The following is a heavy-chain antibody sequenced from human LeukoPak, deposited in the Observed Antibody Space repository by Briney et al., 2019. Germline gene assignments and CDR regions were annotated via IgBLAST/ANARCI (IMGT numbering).Heavy chain of an antibody. D-gene: IGHD6-13*01. CDR1: GYSFTNYW. V-gene: IGHV5-51*01. Sequence: GESLKISCKGSGYSFTNYWIGWVRQMPGRGLEWMGIIYPGDSDARYSPSFQGQVTTSADKSISTAYLQWSSLKASDTAVYYCARAGITTTGPLFQHWGQGTLVTVSS. CDR2: IYPGDSDA. J-gene: IGHJ1*01. CDR3: ARAGITTTGPLFQH.